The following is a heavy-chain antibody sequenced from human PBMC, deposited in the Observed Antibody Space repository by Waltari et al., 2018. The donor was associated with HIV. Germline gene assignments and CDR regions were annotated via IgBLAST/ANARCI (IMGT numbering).Heavy chain of an antibody. CDR1: GFILGDYA. CDR3: AEDYFARNSLWEAFDI. J-gene: IGHJ3*02. D-gene: IGHD1-26*01. V-gene: IGHV3-23*04. Sequence: LVESGGGLVLPGGSLRLSCAGTGFILGDYAMSWVRQAPGEGLGRVSSTVGSGDDEDYTDAVEGRFTSSRAHSKKTLQLQVNSQRTEDRAVYYCAEDYFARNSLWEAFDIWGQGTMVTVSS. CDR2: TVGSGDDE.